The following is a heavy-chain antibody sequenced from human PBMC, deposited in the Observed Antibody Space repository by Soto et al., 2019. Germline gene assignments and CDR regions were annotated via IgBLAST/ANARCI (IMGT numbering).Heavy chain of an antibody. J-gene: IGHJ6*02. D-gene: IGHD2-21*02. CDR2: IYYSGST. CDR1: GGSISSGDYY. V-gene: IGHV4-30-4*01. Sequence: ASETLSLTCTVSGGSISSGDYYWSWIRQPPGKGLEWIGYIYYSGSTYYNPSLKSRVTISVDTSKNQFSLKLSSVTAADTAVYYCAREKYGGNSRYYYGMDVWGQGTTVTVSS. CDR3: AREKYGGNSRYYYGMDV.